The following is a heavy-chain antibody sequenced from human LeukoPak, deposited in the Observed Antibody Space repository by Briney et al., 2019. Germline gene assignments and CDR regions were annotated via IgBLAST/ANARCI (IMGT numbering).Heavy chain of an antibody. CDR2: ISSSSSYI. CDR1: GFTFSSYS. Sequence: NPGGSLRLSCAASGFTFSSYSMNWVRQAPGKGLEWVSSISSSSSYIYYADSVKGRFTISRDNAKNSLYLQMNSLRAEDTAVYYRARDSYSSGAHFDYWGQGTLVTVSS. V-gene: IGHV3-21*01. CDR3: ARDSYSSGAHFDY. J-gene: IGHJ4*02. D-gene: IGHD6-19*01.